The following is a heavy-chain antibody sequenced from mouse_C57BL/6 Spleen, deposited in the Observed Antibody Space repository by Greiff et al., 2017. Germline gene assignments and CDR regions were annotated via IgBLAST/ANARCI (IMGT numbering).Heavy chain of an antibody. CDR1: GYTFTSYG. CDR3: ARKNYSNSAGFAY. CDR2: IYPRSGNT. D-gene: IGHD2-5*01. Sequence: VQLQQSGAELARPGASVKLSCKASGYTFTSYGISWVKQRTGQGLEWIGEIYPRSGNTHYNEKFKGKATLTADKSSSTAYMELRSLTSEDSAVYFCARKNYSNSAGFAYWGQGTLVTVSA. V-gene: IGHV1-81*01. J-gene: IGHJ3*01.